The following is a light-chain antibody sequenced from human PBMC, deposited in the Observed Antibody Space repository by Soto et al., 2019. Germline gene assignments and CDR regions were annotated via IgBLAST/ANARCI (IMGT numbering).Light chain of an antibody. CDR1: SSDVGGYNY. CDR2: QVS. V-gene: IGLV2-8*01. Sequence: QSALTQPPSASGSPGQSVTISCTGTSSDVGGYNYVSWYQQQPGKAPKFMVYQVSKRPSGVPDRFSGSKSGNTASLTVSGLQAEDEADYYCSSYAGSNLVVFVGGTELTGL. J-gene: IGLJ2*01. CDR3: SSYAGSNLVV.